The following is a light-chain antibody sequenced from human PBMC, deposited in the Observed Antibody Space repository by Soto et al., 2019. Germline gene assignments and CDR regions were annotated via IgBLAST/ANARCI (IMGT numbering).Light chain of an antibody. V-gene: IGKV1-9*01. CDR2: AAS. Sequence: IQLTQSPSSLSASVGDRVTITCRASQGISSYLAWYQQKPGKAPELLIYAASTLQSGVPSRFSGSGSGTDFTLTISSLQPEDFATYYCQQLYIYPRTFGQVTKLEIK. J-gene: IGKJ2*01. CDR1: QGISSY. CDR3: QQLYIYPRT.